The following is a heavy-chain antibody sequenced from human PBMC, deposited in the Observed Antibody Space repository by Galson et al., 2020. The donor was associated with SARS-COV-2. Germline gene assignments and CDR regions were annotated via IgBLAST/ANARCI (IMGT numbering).Heavy chain of an antibody. CDR1: GGTFSSYA. CDR2: IIPIFGTA. CDR3: ARDFGGYYDILTGYYTNWFDP. D-gene: IGHD3-9*01. V-gene: IGHV1-69*13. J-gene: IGHJ5*02. Sequence: SVKVSCKASGGTFSSYAISWVRQAPGQGLEWMGGIIPIFGTANYAQKFQGRVTITADESTSTAYMELSSLRSEDTAVYYCARDFGGYYDILTGYYTNWFDPWGQGTLVTVSS.